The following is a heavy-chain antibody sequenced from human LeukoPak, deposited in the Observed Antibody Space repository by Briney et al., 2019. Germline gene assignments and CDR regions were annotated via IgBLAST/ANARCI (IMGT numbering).Heavy chain of an antibody. V-gene: IGHV3-30*02. CDR2: IRDDGGDK. J-gene: IGHJ5*02. D-gene: IGHD4-17*01. CDR3: ARDWHAHGDPSWLDP. Sequence: PGGSLRLPCAASGFTFSSYGMHWVRQAPGKGLEWVAFIRDDGGDKMYADSVKGRFTISRDNAKSTLYLQINSLRAEDRAVYYCARDWHAHGDPSWLDPWGQGTLVTVSS. CDR1: GFTFSSYG.